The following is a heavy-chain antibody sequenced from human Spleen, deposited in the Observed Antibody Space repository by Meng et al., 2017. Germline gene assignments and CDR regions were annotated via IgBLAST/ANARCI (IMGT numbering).Heavy chain of an antibody. CDR3: ARGQMDIVATLYYFDY. CDR1: GGSFSGYY. D-gene: IGHD5-12*01. Sequence: SETLSLTCAVYGGSFSGYYWSWIRQPPGKGLEWIGEINHSGSTNYNPSLKSRVTISVDTSKNQFSLKLSSVTAADTAVYYCARGQMDIVATLYYFDYWGQGTLVTVSS. J-gene: IGHJ4*02. V-gene: IGHV4-34*01. CDR2: INHSGST.